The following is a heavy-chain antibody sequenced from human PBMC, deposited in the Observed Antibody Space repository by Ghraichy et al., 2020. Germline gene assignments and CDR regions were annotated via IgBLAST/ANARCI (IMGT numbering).Heavy chain of an antibody. CDR2: IYYSGST. CDR3: ARGGLRDGVVSHALGFYY. J-gene: IGHJ4*02. Sequence: SETLSLTCAVSGGSISSGGYSWSWIRQPPGKGLEWIGYIYYSGSTYYNPSLKSRVTISVDTSKNQFSLKLSSVTAADTAVYYCARGGLRDGVVSHALGFYYWGQGTLVTVSS. D-gene: IGHD3-3*01. V-gene: IGHV4-30-4*07. CDR1: GGSISSGGYS.